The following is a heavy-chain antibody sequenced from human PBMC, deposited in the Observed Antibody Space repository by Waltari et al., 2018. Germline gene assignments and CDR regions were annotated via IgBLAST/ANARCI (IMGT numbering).Heavy chain of an antibody. J-gene: IGHJ3*02. D-gene: IGHD2-2*01. Sequence: QLQLQESGPGLVKPSETLSLTCPVSGCSISSYYWSWVRQPAGKGLEWIVRIYPSGYINYNPSLKSRVTMSADTSKDQFSLNVNSVTAADTAVYYCARTLVPATTGAFDIWGQGAMVTVSS. CDR1: GCSISSYY. V-gene: IGHV4-4*07. CDR2: IYPSGYI. CDR3: ARTLVPATTGAFDI.